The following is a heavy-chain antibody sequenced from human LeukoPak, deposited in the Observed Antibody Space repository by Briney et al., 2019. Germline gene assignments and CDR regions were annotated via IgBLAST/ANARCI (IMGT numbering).Heavy chain of an antibody. V-gene: IGHV3-23*01. J-gene: IGHJ4*02. CDR3: AKDRDFWSGYYTASDY. D-gene: IGHD3-3*01. Sequence: GGSLRLXCAASGFTFSNYVMSWVRQAPGKGLECVSVISSSGDSTYYADSVKGRFAISRDNSKNTLYLQMSSLRAEDTAVYYCAKDRDFWSGYYTASDYWGQGSLVTVSS. CDR2: ISSSGDST. CDR1: GFTFSNYV.